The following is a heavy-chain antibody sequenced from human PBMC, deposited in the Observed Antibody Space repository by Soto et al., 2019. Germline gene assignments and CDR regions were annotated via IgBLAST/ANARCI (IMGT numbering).Heavy chain of an antibody. CDR1: GFTFGSYG. Sequence: GESLKISCAASGFTFGSYGMHWVRQAPGKGLEWVAVISYDGSNKYYADSVKGRFTISRDNSKNTLYLQMNSLRAEDTAVYYCAKDLEWLGYYYYGMDVWGQGTTVTVSS. CDR2: ISYDGSNK. V-gene: IGHV3-30*18. CDR3: AKDLEWLGYYYYGMDV. D-gene: IGHD3-3*01. J-gene: IGHJ6*02.